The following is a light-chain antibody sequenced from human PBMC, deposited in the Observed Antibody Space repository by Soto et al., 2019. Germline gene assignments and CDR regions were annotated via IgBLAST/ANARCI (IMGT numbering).Light chain of an antibody. CDR1: SSNIGNHY. V-gene: IGLV1-47*01. CDR3: AAWDDSLSGYV. Sequence: QSLLTQPPSASGAPGQRVTISCSGSSSNIGNHYVYWYQHLPGTAPKLLIYRNNQRPSGVPDRFSGSHSGTSGSLAISGLRSEDEADYYCAAWDDSLSGYVFGTGTKVTV. CDR2: RNN. J-gene: IGLJ1*01.